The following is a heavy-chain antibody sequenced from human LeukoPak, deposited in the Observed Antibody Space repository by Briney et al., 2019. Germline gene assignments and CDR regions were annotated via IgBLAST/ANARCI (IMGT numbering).Heavy chain of an antibody. CDR1: GYSFTSYW. V-gene: IGHV5-51*01. CDR3: ARHYYGSWSCYSYYYYMDV. CDR2: IYPGDSDT. J-gene: IGHJ6*03. Sequence: GESLKISCKGSGYSFTSYWIGWVRQMPGKGLEWMGIIYPGDSDTRYSPSFQGQVTISADKSISTAYLQWSSLKASDTAMYYCARHYYGSWSCYSYYYYMDVWGKGTTVTVSS. D-gene: IGHD3-10*01.